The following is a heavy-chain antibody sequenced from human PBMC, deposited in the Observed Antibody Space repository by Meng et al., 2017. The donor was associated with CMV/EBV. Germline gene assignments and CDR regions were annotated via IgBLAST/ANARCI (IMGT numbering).Heavy chain of an antibody. CDR1: GGSISSYY. J-gene: IGHJ4*02. D-gene: IGHD6-13*01. Sequence: SETLSLTCTVSGGSISSYYWSWIRQPPGKGLEWIGYIYYSGSTNYNPSLKSRVTISVDTSKNQFSLKLSSVTAADTAVYYCAGQNVAAAGTVFDYWGQGTLVTVSS. CDR2: IYYSGST. V-gene: IGHV4-59*01. CDR3: AGQNVAAAGTVFDY.